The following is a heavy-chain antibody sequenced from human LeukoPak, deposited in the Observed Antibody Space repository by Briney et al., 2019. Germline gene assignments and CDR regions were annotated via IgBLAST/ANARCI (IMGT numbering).Heavy chain of an antibody. J-gene: IGHJ5*02. CDR2: IFTSDST. D-gene: IGHD6-25*01. CDR3: ARERNSGYMHTNWFDP. CDR1: GDSITSGRYY. V-gene: IGHV4-61*02. Sequence: PSETLSLTCTVSGDSITSGRYYWNWSRQPAGKGLEWSGRIFTSDSTYYNPSLKSRSTISLDTSNNQFSLKLGSVTAADTAVYFCARERNSGYMHTNWFDPWGQGTLVTVSS.